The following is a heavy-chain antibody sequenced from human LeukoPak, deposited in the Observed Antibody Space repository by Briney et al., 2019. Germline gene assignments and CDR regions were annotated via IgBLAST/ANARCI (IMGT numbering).Heavy chain of an antibody. Sequence: PGGSLRLSCTASGFTFSNAWMSWVRQAPGKGLEWVSYISGSGGTIYYTDSVKGRFTISRDNAKISLYLQMNSLRDEDTAVYYCARVVLTGYYFDAFDIWGQGTMVTVSS. D-gene: IGHD3-9*01. J-gene: IGHJ3*02. CDR2: ISGSGGTI. V-gene: IGHV3-48*02. CDR1: GFTFSNAW. CDR3: ARVVLTGYYFDAFDI.